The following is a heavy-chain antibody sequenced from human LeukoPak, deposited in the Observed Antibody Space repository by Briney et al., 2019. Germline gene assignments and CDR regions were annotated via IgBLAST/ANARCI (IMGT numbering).Heavy chain of an antibody. V-gene: IGHV4-4*07. CDR2: IYSSGGT. D-gene: IGHD5-18*01. CDR1: GGSISSYY. J-gene: IGHJ4*02. Sequence: SETLSLTCTVSGGSISSYYWSWIRQPAGKGLEWIGRIYSSGGTNYSPSLKSRVTMSVDTSKNQFSLNLTSLTAADTAVYYCARDAAMEYFDYWGQGTLVTVSS. CDR3: ARDAAMEYFDY.